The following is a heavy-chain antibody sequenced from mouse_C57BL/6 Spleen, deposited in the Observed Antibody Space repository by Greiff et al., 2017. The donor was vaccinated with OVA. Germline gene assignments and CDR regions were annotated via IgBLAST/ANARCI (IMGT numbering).Heavy chain of an antibody. D-gene: IGHD2-1*01. CDR1: GYSFTGYY. CDR2: INPSTGGT. Sequence: VQLQQSGPELVKPGASVKISCKASGYSFTGYYMNWVKQSPEKSLEWIGEINPSTGGTTYNQKFKAKATLTVDKSSSTAYMQLKSLTSEDSAVYYCARFDGNYLYYFDYWGQGTTLTVSS. CDR3: ARFDGNYLYYFDY. V-gene: IGHV1-42*01. J-gene: IGHJ2*01.